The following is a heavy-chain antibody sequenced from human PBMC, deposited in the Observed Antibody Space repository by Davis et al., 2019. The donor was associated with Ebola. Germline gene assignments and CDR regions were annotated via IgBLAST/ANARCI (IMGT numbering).Heavy chain of an antibody. CDR3: ARGPEIQLWLNFDY. V-gene: IGHV1-18*01. J-gene: IGHJ4*02. Sequence: ASVKVSCKASGYTFTNYAMHWVRQAPGQGLEWMGWISGYNGNTNYAQKVQGRVTMTRDTSTSTAYMELRSLRSDDTAVYYCARGPEIQLWLNFDYWGQGTLVTVSS. CDR1: GYTFTNYA. D-gene: IGHD5-18*01. CDR2: ISGYNGNT.